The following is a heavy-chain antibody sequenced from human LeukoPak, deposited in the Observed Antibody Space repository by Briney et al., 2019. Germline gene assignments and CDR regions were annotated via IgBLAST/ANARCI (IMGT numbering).Heavy chain of an antibody. CDR1: GFTVSDYY. J-gene: IGHJ6*02. V-gene: IGHV3-53*01. Sequence: GGSLRLSCAASGFTVSDYYMSWVRQAPGKGLEWVSVVYSGGNTYYADSVKGRFTISRDNSKNTLYLQMNSLRAEDTAVYFCARDTDYGDYFDGMDVWAKGPRSPSP. D-gene: IGHD4-17*01. CDR2: VYSGGNT. CDR3: ARDTDYGDYFDGMDV.